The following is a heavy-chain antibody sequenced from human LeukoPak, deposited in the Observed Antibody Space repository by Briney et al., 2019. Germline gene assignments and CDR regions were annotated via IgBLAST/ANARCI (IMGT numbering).Heavy chain of an antibody. CDR1: GFTFSSYS. D-gene: IGHD1-26*01. CDR3: ARDRGGSYSAIDY. J-gene: IGHJ4*02. Sequence: GGSLRLSCAASGFTFSSYSMNWVRQAPGKGLEWVSFISSSSSTIYNADSVKGRFTISRDNAKNSLYLQMNSLRAEDTAVYYCARDRGGSYSAIDYWGQGTLVTVSS. V-gene: IGHV3-48*04. CDR2: ISSSSSTI.